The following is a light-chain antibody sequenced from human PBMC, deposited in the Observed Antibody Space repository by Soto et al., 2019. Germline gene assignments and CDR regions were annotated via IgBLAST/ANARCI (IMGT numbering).Light chain of an antibody. CDR3: SSYAGSNNYVV. Sequence: QSVLTQPPSASGSPGQSVTISCTGTSSDVGGYNYVSWDQQHPGKAPKLMIYEVTKRPSGVPARFSGSKSGSTASLTVSGLQAEDEADYYCSSYAGSNNYVVFGGGTKLTVL. V-gene: IGLV2-8*01. CDR1: SSDVGGYNY. CDR2: EVT. J-gene: IGLJ2*01.